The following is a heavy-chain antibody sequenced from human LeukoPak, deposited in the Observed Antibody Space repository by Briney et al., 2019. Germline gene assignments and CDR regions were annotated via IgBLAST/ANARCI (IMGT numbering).Heavy chain of an antibody. J-gene: IGHJ4*02. CDR1: GGSISSYY. CDR3: ARGGRGYYYGSGSYSLDY. CDR2: IYTSGST. V-gene: IGHV4-4*07. D-gene: IGHD3-10*01. Sequence: PSETLSLTCTVSGGSISSYYWSWIRQPAGKGLEWIGRIYTSGSTNYNPSLKSRVTMSVDTSKNQFSLKLSSVTAADTAVYYCARGGRGYYYGSGSYSLDYRGQGTLVTVSS.